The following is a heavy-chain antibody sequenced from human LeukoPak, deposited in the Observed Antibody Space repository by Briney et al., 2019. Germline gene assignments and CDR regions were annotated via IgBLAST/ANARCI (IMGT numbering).Heavy chain of an antibody. V-gene: IGHV3-48*04. Sequence: PGGSLRLSCAASGFTFSSYSMNWVRQAPGKGLEWVSYISSSGSTIYYADSVKGRFTISRDNAKNSLYLQMNSLRAEDTAVYYCASLGQQLVGYYYYYMDVWGKGTTVTISS. J-gene: IGHJ6*03. CDR3: ASLGQQLVGYYYYYMDV. CDR1: GFTFSSYS. D-gene: IGHD6-13*01. CDR2: ISSSGSTI.